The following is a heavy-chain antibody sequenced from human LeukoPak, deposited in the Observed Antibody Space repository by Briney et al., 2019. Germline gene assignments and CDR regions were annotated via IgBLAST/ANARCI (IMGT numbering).Heavy chain of an antibody. CDR2: ISWNSGSI. Sequence: PGGSLRLSCAASGFTFDDYAMHWVRHAPGKGLEWVSGISWNSGSIGYADSVKGRFTISRDNAKNSLYLQMNSLRAEDTALYYCAITGTSRSNWFDPWGQGTLVTVSS. V-gene: IGHV3-9*01. CDR3: AITGTSRSNWFDP. D-gene: IGHD1-7*01. CDR1: GFTFDDYA. J-gene: IGHJ5*02.